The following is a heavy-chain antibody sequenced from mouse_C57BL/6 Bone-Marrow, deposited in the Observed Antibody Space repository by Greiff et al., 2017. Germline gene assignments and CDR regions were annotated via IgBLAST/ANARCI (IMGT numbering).Heavy chain of an antibody. CDR1: GYAFSSSW. CDR3: ARWGLLGDFDY. CDR2: IYPGDGDT. Sequence: QVQLQQSGPELVKPGASVKISCKASGYAFSSSWMNWVKQRPGKGLEWIGRIYPGDGDTNYNGKFKGKATLTADKSSSTAYMQLSSLTSEDSAVYFCARWGLLGDFDYWGQGTTLTVSS. J-gene: IGHJ2*01. D-gene: IGHD2-3*01. V-gene: IGHV1-82*01.